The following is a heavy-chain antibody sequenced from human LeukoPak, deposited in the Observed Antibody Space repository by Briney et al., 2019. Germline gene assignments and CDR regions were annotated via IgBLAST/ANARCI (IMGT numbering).Heavy chain of an antibody. D-gene: IGHD1-26*01. CDR3: AKDRSVVVGATYFDY. CDR2: ISGSGGST. V-gene: IGHV3-23*01. CDR1: GFTFSSYG. Sequence: PGGSLRLSCAASGFTFSSYGMHWVRQAPGKGLEWVSAISGSGGSTYYADSVKGRFTISRDNSKNTLYLQMNSLRAEDTAVYYCAKDRSVVVGATYFDYWGQGTLVTVSS. J-gene: IGHJ4*02.